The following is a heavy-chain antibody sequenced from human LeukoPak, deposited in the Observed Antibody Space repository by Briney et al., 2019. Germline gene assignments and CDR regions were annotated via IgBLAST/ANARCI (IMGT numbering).Heavy chain of an antibody. CDR2: INDGGST. D-gene: IGHD4-17*01. CDR1: GGSISSNNYC. CDR3: VRDDFGDYTRRFDP. Sequence: SETLSLTCTVSGGSISSNNYCWGWIRQPPGRGLEWIASINDGGSTYCNPSLKSRVTMSVDTSKNQFSLRLSSVTAADTAMYYCVRDDFGDYTRRFDPWGQGTLVTVSS. V-gene: IGHV4-39*07. J-gene: IGHJ5*02.